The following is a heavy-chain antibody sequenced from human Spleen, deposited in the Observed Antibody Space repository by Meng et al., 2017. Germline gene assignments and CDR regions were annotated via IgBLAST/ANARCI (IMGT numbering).Heavy chain of an antibody. V-gene: IGHV4-34*01. CDR1: GGSFSGYY. CDR2: INHSGST. J-gene: IGHJ4*02. Sequence: VQLAESGAGLLKPSETLSLTCAVYGGSFSGYYGSWIRQPPGKGLEWIGEINHSGSTNYNPSLKSRVTISVDTSKNQFSLKLSSVTAADSAVYYCARGPTTMAHDFDYWGQGTLVTVSS. CDR3: ARGPTTMAHDFDY. D-gene: IGHD4-11*01.